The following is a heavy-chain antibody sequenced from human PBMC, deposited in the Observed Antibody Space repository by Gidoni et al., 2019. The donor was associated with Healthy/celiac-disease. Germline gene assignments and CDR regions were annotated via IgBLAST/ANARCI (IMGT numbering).Heavy chain of an antibody. Sequence: VQRLESGGGLAQPGGSLRLSCAASGFTFSSYSINCVRQASGKGLEWVSYISSSSSTIYYADSVKGRFTISRDNAKNSLYLQMNSLRYEETAVYYCARDLGGGNDLGNGFDPWGQGTLVTVSS. CDR3: ARDLGGGNDLGNGFDP. V-gene: IGHV3-48*02. CDR2: ISSSSSTI. CDR1: GFTFSSYS. D-gene: IGHD5-12*01. J-gene: IGHJ5*02.